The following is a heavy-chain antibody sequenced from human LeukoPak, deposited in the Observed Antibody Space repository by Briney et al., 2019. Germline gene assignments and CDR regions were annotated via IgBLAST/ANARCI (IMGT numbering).Heavy chain of an antibody. CDR3: ARVGLDRRGYSGYEAFDY. Sequence: PGGSLRLSCAASGFTFSTFNMNWVRQAPGKGLEWVASITSTSTYMFYADAVKGRFTISRDNAKNSLYLQINSLRAEDTAVYYCARVGLDRRGYSGYEAFDYWGQGTLVTVSS. CDR2: ITSTSTYM. CDR1: GFTFSTFN. D-gene: IGHD5-12*01. V-gene: IGHV3-21*01. J-gene: IGHJ4*02.